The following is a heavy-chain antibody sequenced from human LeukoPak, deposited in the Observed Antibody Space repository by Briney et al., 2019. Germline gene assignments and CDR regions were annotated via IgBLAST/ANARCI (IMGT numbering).Heavy chain of an antibody. D-gene: IGHD1-26*01. CDR1: GFTFEDNG. J-gene: IGHJ4*02. CDR2: IKQDGSEK. CDR3: ASSGSYSFSDY. Sequence: GGSLRLSCAASGFTFEDNGMSWVRQAPGKGLEWVANIKQDGSEKYYVESVKGRFTISRDNAKNSLYLQMNSLRVEDTAVYYCASSGSYSFSDYWGQGTLVTVSS. V-gene: IGHV3-7*01.